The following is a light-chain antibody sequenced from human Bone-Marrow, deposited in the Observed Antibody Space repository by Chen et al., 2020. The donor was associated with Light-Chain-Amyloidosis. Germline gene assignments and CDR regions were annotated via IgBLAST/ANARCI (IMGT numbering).Light chain of an antibody. J-gene: IGLJ2*01. CDR3: QSADSSGTYEVI. CDR1: DLPTKY. CDR2: GDT. V-gene: IGLV3-25*03. Sequence: SYELTQPPSVSVSPGQTPRITGSGDDLPTKYAYWYQQKPGQAPVLVIHGDTERPSGIFERFSGSSSGTTATLTISGVQAEDEADYHCQSADSSGTYEVIFGGGTKLTVL.